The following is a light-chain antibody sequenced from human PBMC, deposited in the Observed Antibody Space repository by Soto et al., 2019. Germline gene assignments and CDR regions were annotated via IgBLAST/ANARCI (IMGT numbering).Light chain of an antibody. CDR1: QSVLSNS. Sequence: DIVMTQSPESLAVSLGERATINCKSSQSVLSNSIAWYQQKPGQPPKLLIYWASTRESGVPDRFSGRGSWTDFTLTISSLQAEDVAVYYCQQYSSAPQTFGQGTKLEIK. J-gene: IGKJ2*01. CDR2: WAS. V-gene: IGKV4-1*01. CDR3: QQYSSAPQT.